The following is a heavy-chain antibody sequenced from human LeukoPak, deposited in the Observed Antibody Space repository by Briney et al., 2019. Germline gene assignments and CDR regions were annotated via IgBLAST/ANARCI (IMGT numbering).Heavy chain of an antibody. J-gene: IGHJ4*02. CDR2: INPNSGGT. CDR3: AREGPLVGATHLVDY. CDR1: GYTFTDSY. D-gene: IGHD1-26*01. V-gene: IGHV1-2*02. Sequence: GASVKVSCKASGYTFTDSYMHWVRQAPGQGLEWMGWINPNSGGTNYAQKFQGRVTVTRDTSISTAYMELSRLRSDDTAVYYCAREGPLVGATHLVDYWGQGTLVTVSS.